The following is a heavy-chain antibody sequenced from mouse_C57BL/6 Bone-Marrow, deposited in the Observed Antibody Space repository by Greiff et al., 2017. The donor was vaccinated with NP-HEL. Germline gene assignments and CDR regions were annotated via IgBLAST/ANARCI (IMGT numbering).Heavy chain of an antibody. J-gene: IGHJ1*03. V-gene: IGHV5-2*01. CDR3: ARYYGSRLHWYFDV. CDR2: INSDGGST. Sequence: EVKVVESGGGLVQPGESLKLSCESNEYEFPSHDMSWVRKTPEKRLELVAAINSDGGSTYYPDTMERRFIISRDNTKKTLYLQMSSLRSEDTALYYCARYYGSRLHWYFDVWGTGTTVTVSS. CDR1: EYEFPSHD. D-gene: IGHD1-1*01.